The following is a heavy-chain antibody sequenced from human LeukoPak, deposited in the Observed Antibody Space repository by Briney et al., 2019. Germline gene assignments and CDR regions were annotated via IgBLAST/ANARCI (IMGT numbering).Heavy chain of an antibody. J-gene: IGHJ4*02. CDR1: GFTFSSSW. CDR3: ASTVNYDFWSGYTRAFDY. Sequence: GGSLRLSCAASGFTFSSSWMSWVRQAPGKGLEWVANVKEDGSEKYYVDSVKGRFTISRDNAKNTLYLQMNSLRAEDTAVHYCASTVNYDFWSGYTRAFDYWGQGTLVTVSS. D-gene: IGHD3-3*01. CDR2: VKEDGSEK. V-gene: IGHV3-7*01.